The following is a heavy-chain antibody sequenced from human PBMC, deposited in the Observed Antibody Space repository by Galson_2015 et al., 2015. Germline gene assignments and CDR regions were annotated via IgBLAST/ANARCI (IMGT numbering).Heavy chain of an antibody. D-gene: IGHD4-23*01. CDR3: ARDGPGGNSWSGWLDP. CDR2: INHSGST. CDR1: GGSFSGYY. Sequence: SETLSLTCAVYGGSFSGYYWSWIRQPPGKGLEWIGEINHSGSTNYNPSLKSRVTISVDTSKNQFTLKLNSVTAADTALYYCARDGPGGNSWSGWLDPWGQGALVTVSS. J-gene: IGHJ5*02. V-gene: IGHV4-34*01.